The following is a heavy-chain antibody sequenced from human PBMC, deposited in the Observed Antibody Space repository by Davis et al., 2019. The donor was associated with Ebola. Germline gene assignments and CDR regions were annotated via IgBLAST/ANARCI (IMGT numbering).Heavy chain of an antibody. CDR3: AGSGSYHFDY. CDR1: ESTFSSYW. Sequence: PGGSLRPSCAASESTFSSYWMHWVRQAPGKGREWVSGISSNSGSIGYADSVKGRFTISRDNAKNSLYLQMNSLRAEDTALYYCAGSGSYHFDYWGQGTLVTVSS. CDR2: ISSNSGSI. V-gene: IGHV3-9*01. J-gene: IGHJ4*02. D-gene: IGHD3-10*01.